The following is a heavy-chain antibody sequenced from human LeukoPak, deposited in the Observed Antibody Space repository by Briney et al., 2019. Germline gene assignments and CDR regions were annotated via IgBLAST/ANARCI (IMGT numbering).Heavy chain of an antibody. V-gene: IGHV1-46*01. CDR3: ARAGVRFGEPFDP. D-gene: IGHD3-10*01. CDR1: GYTFTSYY. Sequence: ASVKVSCKASGYTFTSYYMHWVRQAPGQELEWMGIINPSGGSTSYAQKFQGRVTMTRDTSTSTVYMELSSLRSEDTAVYYCARAGVRFGEPFDPWGQGTLVTVSS. J-gene: IGHJ5*02. CDR2: INPSGGST.